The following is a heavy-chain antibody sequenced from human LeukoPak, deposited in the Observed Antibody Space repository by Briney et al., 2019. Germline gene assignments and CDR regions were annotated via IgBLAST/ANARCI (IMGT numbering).Heavy chain of an antibody. D-gene: IGHD3-9*01. CDR3: ARGPLRYFDWLFSTDAFDI. CDR2: INHSGST. Sequence: PSETLSLTCAVYGGSFSGYYWSWIHQPPGKGLEWIGEINHSGSTNYNPSLKSRVTISVDTSKNQFSLKLSSVTAADTAVYYCARGPLRYFDWLFSTDAFDIWGQGTMVTVSS. CDR1: GGSFSGYY. J-gene: IGHJ3*02. V-gene: IGHV4-34*01.